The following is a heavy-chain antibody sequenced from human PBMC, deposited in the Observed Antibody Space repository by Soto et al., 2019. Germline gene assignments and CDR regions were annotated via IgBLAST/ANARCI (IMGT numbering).Heavy chain of an antibody. J-gene: IGHJ6*02. CDR1: GGTFSSYA. CDR3: AMDMRGNYPYYDYDCGMDV. V-gene: IGHV1-69*12. CDR2: IIPIFGTA. Sequence: QVQLVQSGAEVKKPGSSVKVSCKASGGTFSSYAISWVRQAPGQGLEWMGGIIPIFGTANYAQKFQGRVTITADESTSTAYMKLSSLRSEDTAVWYCAMDMRGNYPYYDYDCGMDVWGQGTTVTVSS. D-gene: IGHD4-4*01.